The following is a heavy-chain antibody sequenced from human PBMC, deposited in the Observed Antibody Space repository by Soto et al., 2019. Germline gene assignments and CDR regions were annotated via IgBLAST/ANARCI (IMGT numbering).Heavy chain of an antibody. V-gene: IGHV3-23*01. CDR3: AQARPVVAVAGLDACDI. Sequence: EVQLLESGGGLVQPGGSLRLSCAASGFTFSSYAMRWVRQARGKGLEWVSSISGSGGSTYYADFVAGRFTISDDNSKNRRHSQMSSLGAEHPAVYYCAQARPVVAVAGLDACDIWGQGTMVTVSS. J-gene: IGHJ3*02. CDR2: ISGSGGST. CDR1: GFTFSSYA. D-gene: IGHD6-19*01.